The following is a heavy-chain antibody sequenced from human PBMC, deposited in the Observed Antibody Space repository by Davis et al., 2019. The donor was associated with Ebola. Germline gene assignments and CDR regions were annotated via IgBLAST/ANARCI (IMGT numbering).Heavy chain of an antibody. J-gene: IGHJ2*01. V-gene: IGHV3-53*01. CDR1: GFIVSDKY. CDR2: IYRDERT. CDR3: ARHLNGDFWYFDL. Sequence: GESLKISCAASGFIVSDKYMSWVRQAPGKGLEWVSVIYRDERTYYADSVKGRFTVSRDNSENMVYLQMSTLRAEDTAVYYCARHLNGDFWYFDLWGRGTRVTVSS. D-gene: IGHD4-17*01.